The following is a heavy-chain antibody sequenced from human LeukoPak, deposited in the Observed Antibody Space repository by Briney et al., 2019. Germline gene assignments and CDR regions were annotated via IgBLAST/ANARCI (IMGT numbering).Heavy chain of an antibody. CDR1: GYSFTSYC. V-gene: IGHV5-51*01. Sequence: GESLKISCKVSGYSFTSYCIGWVRQMPGKGLEWMGIIYPGDSGPTYSPSFQGQVTISVDKSINTAYLQWSSLQASDTAMYYCGLSGDRVPLQDDVFDVWGQGTMVTVST. J-gene: IGHJ3*01. D-gene: IGHD1-26*01. CDR2: IYPGDSGP. CDR3: GLSGDRVPLQDDVFDV.